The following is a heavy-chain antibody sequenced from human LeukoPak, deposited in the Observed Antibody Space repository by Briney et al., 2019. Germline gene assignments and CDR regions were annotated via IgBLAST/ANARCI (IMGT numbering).Heavy chain of an antibody. D-gene: IGHD3-10*01. J-gene: IGHJ4*02. Sequence: GGSLRLSCAASGFTFSTYAMSWVRQAPGKGLEWVSAISDSGASTYYADSVKGRFTVSRDNSKNTVSLQMNSLRAEDTAVYYCAKEWLLWFGEAPIDYWGQGTLVTVSS. CDR3: AKEWLLWFGEAPIDY. V-gene: IGHV3-23*01. CDR1: GFTFSTYA. CDR2: ISDSGAST.